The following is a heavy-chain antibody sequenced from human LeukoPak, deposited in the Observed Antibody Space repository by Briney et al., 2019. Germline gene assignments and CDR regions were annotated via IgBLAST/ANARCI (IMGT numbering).Heavy chain of an antibody. D-gene: IGHD2-21*01. V-gene: IGHV3-23*01. J-gene: IGHJ6*02. Sequence: LGGSLRLSCAASGFTFSNYGMNWVRQAPGKGLEWVSIITSGVGITYYADSVKGRFTISRDNSKNTLYLQMNSLRAEDTAVYYCAKASCGGECYYAMDVWGQGTRVTVSS. CDR2: ITSGVGIT. CDR1: GFTFSNYG. CDR3: AKASCGGECYYAMDV.